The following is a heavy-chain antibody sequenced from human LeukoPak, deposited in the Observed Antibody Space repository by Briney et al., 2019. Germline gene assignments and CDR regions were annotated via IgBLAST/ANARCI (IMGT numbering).Heavy chain of an antibody. Sequence: PGGSLRLSCAASGFIFHTYAMSWVRQPPGKGLEWVSTITASGNYTAYADSVKGRFTVSRDSSKNTLYLQMNSLRAEDTPLYYSARRTGALCTKSICRFDSWGQGTLVAVSS. CDR1: GFIFHTYA. V-gene: IGHV3-23*01. D-gene: IGHD2-8*01. CDR2: ITASGNYT. CDR3: ARRTGALCTKSICRFDS. J-gene: IGHJ4*02.